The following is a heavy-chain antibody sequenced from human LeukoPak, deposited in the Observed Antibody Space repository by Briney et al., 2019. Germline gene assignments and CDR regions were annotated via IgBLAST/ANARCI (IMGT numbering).Heavy chain of an antibody. CDR2: IYYSGST. V-gene: IGHV4-39*01. Sequence: SETLSLTCTVSGGSISSSSYYWGWIRQPPGKGLEWIGSIYYSGSTYYNPSLKSRVTISVDTSKNQFSLKLSSVTAADTAVYYCARAGGSDRDYYYYGMDVWGQGTTVTVSS. D-gene: IGHD6-19*01. CDR3: ARAGGSDRDYYYYGMDV. CDR1: GGSISSSSYY. J-gene: IGHJ6*02.